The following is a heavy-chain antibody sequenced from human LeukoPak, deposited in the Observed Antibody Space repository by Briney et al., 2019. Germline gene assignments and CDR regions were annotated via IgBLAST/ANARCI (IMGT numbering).Heavy chain of an antibody. Sequence: TGGSLRLSCAASGFIFSTYGMHWVRQAPGKGLEWVAVISFDGSNKYYADSVKGRFTISRDNSQNTLYLQINSLRAEDTAVYYCARDSAAAGPGAFDIWGQGTMVTVSS. CDR3: ARDSAAAGPGAFDI. D-gene: IGHD6-13*01. V-gene: IGHV3-30*03. J-gene: IGHJ3*02. CDR1: GFIFSTYG. CDR2: ISFDGSNK.